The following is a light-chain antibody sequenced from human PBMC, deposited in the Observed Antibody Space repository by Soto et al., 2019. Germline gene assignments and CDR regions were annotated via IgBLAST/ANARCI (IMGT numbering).Light chain of an antibody. Sequence: QSALTQPASVSGSPEQSITISCTGTSSDVGAYNLVSWYQQHPGKAPRLIIYEGSKRPSGISHRFSGSKSDNTASLTISGLRAEDEAHYHCCSYAGSRNFVFGGGTKLTVL. J-gene: IGLJ3*02. CDR2: EGS. CDR3: CSYAGSRNFV. CDR1: SSDVGAYNL. V-gene: IGLV2-23*01.